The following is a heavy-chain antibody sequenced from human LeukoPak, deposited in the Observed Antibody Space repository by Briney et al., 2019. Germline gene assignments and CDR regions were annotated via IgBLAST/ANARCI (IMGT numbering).Heavy chain of an antibody. CDR2: IYHSGST. J-gene: IGHJ4*02. D-gene: IGHD6-13*01. Sequence: SETLSLTYTVSGASISPHFWSWIRQPPGKGLEWIGYIYHSGSTYYNPSLKSRVTISVDRSKNQFSLKLSSVTAADTAVYYCASAAADDYWGQGTLVTVSS. CDR3: ASAAADDY. V-gene: IGHV4-59*11. CDR1: GASISPHF.